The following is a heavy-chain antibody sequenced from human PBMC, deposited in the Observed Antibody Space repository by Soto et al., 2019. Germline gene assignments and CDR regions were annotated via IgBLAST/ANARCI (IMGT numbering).Heavy chain of an antibody. Sequence: SETLSLTCTVSGGSISSNSYYWGWIRQPPGKGLEWIGSIDYSGSTYYNPSLKSRVTTSVDTSKNQFSLKLSSVTAADTAVYYCARSARGFGEFVYYYSGMDVWGQGTTVTVSS. D-gene: IGHD3-10*01. CDR2: IDYSGST. CDR3: ARSARGFGEFVYYYSGMDV. V-gene: IGHV4-39*01. J-gene: IGHJ6*02. CDR1: GGSISSNSYY.